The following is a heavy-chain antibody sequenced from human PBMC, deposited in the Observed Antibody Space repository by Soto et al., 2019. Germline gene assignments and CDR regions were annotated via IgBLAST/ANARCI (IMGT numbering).Heavy chain of an antibody. CDR3: ARSWVTGKGGIDV. D-gene: IGHD3-16*01. CDR1: GYTFTSYG. CDR2: INGYTGNT. V-gene: IGHV1-18*01. Sequence: AASVKVSCKASGYTFTSYGLSWVRQAPGQGLEWMGWINGYTGNTNYAQKFQGRVTMTTDTSTNTAYLDLWTLISDDTAVYYCARSWVTGKGGIDVWGQGTTVTVS. J-gene: IGHJ6*02.